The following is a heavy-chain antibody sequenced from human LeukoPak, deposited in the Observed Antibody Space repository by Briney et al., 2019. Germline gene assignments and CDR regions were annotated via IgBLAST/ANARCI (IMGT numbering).Heavy chain of an antibody. CDR2: IYFSGTT. CDR3: ARRRAEGGSNGHYNWFDP. V-gene: IGHV4-59*08. Sequence: SETLSLTCTVSGDYINAYYWGWIRQPPGKGLEWIGYIYFSGTTNYNPSLESRVNISVDTSKNQFSLKLSSVTAADTAVYYCARRRAEGGSNGHYNWFDPWGQGILVTVSS. J-gene: IGHJ5*02. D-gene: IGHD6-13*01. CDR1: GDYINAYY.